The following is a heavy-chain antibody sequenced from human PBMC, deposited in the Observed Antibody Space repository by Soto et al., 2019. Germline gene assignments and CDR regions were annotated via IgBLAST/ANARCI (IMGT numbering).Heavy chain of an antibody. Sequence: GGSLRLSCAASGFTFSSYAMSWVRQAPGKGLEWVSAISGSGGSTYYADSVKGRFTISRDNSKNRLYLQMNSLRAEDTAVYYCAKDPAFRPYYYDSSGYSDAFGIWGQGTMVTVSS. CDR3: AKDPAFRPYYYDSSGYSDAFGI. V-gene: IGHV3-23*01. CDR1: GFTFSSYA. J-gene: IGHJ3*02. CDR2: ISGSGGST. D-gene: IGHD3-22*01.